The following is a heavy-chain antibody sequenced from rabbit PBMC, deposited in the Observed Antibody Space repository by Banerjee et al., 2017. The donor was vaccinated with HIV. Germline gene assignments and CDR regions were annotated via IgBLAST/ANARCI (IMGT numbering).Heavy chain of an antibody. CDR3: ARDRAHSGGWGRDL. Sequence: QSLEESGGDLVKPGASLTLTCTASGFSFSSNYYMCWVRQAPGKGLKWIECIYGGSRGSAWSARWPKGRFSISTASSSTVPLQMTSLTAADAATYFCARDRAHSGGWGRDLWGPGTLVTVS. D-gene: IGHD4-1*01. CDR2: IYGGSRGSA. J-gene: IGHJ4*01. V-gene: IGHV1S40*01. CDR1: GFSFSSNYY.